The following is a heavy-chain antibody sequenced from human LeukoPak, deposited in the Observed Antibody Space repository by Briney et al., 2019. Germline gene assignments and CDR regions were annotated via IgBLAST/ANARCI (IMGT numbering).Heavy chain of an antibody. J-gene: IGHJ3*02. D-gene: IGHD3-22*01. Sequence: SVNVSCKASGFTFTISAVQCVRRARGQRLECIGWIVVGSGNTNYAQKFQERVTITRDMSTSTAYMELSSLRSEDTAVYYCAAIVANAFDIWGQGTIVTV. CDR3: AAIVANAFDI. V-gene: IGHV1-58*01. CDR2: IVVGSGNT. CDR1: GFTFTISA.